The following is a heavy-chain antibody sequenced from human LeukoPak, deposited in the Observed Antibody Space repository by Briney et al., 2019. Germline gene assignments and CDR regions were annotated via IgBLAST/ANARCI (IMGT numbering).Heavy chain of an antibody. CDR2: INSDESST. J-gene: IGHJ5*02. CDR3: ARGRGSYGWFDP. Sequence: GRSLRLSCAASGFTSSSYWMHWVRQAPGKGLVWVSRINSDESSTDYADSVKGRFTISRDNAKNTLYLQMNSLRAEDTAVYYCARGRGSYGWFDPWGQGTLVTVSS. CDR1: GFTSSSYW. V-gene: IGHV3-74*01. D-gene: IGHD3-10*01.